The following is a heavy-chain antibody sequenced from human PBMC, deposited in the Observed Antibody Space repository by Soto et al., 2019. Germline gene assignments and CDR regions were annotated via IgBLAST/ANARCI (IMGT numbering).Heavy chain of an antibody. CDR2: IRVYNGNT. CDR3: AREGGYGSGSLY. V-gene: IGHV1-18*01. J-gene: IGHJ4*02. CDR1: GYTFTNYG. D-gene: IGHD3-10*01. Sequence: ASVKVSCKASGYTFTNYGISWVRQAPGQGLEWIGWIRVYNGNTNYAQKVQGRVTMTTDTSTSMAYMELRSLGSDDTAVYYCAREGGYGSGSLYWGQGTLVTVSS.